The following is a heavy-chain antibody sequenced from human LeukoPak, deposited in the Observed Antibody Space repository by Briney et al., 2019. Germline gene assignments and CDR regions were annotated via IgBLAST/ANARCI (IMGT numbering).Heavy chain of an antibody. CDR1: GFTFSTYP. V-gene: IGHV3-30*04. Sequence: GGSLRLSCAASGFTFSTYPMHWVRQAPGKGLEWVAVIADDGKDKHYADSVKGRFTISRDNSKNTLYLQMNSLRAEDTAVYYCAREGGYSYGEGYFDYWGQGTLVTVSS. CDR3: AREGGYSYGEGYFDY. J-gene: IGHJ4*02. D-gene: IGHD5-18*01. CDR2: IADDGKDK.